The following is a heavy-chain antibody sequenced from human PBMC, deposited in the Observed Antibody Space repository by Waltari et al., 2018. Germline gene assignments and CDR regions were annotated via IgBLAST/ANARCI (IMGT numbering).Heavy chain of an antibody. CDR3: ARERRTSYYDFTGLNWFDP. Sequence: EVQLVESGGGLVQPGGSLRLSCAASGFTFSSYEMNWVRQAPGKGLEWVSYISSSGSTIYDADSVKGRFTISRDNAKNSLYLQMNSLRAEDTAVYYCARERRTSYYDFTGLNWFDPWGQGTLVIVSS. CDR1: GFTFSSYE. V-gene: IGHV3-48*03. J-gene: IGHJ5*02. D-gene: IGHD3-3*01. CDR2: ISSSGSTI.